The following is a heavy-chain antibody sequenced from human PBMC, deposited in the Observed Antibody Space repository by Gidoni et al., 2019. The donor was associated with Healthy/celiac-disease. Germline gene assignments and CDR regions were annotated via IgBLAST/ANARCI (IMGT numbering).Heavy chain of an antibody. J-gene: IGHJ6*02. Sequence: EVQLLESGGGLEQPGGSLRLSCAASGFTFSSYAMSWVRQAPGKGLEWFSAISGSGGSTYYADSVNGRFTISRDNSKNTLYLQMNSLRAEDTAVYYCAKDGGITMVRGVLGDYGMDVWGQGTTVTVSS. D-gene: IGHD3-10*01. CDR3: AKDGGITMVRGVLGDYGMDV. CDR2: ISGSGGST. V-gene: IGHV3-23*01. CDR1: GFTFSSYA.